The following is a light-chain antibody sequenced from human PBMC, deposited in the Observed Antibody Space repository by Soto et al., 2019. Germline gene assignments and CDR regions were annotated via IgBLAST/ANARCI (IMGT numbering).Light chain of an antibody. J-gene: IGLJ1*01. CDR3: CSYTRSSNHYF. CDR2: EVS. Sequence: QSALTQPPSASGSPGQSVTISCTGTSSDVGGYNYVSWYQQHPGKAPKLMIYEVSKRPSGVSNRFSGSKSGNTASLTISGLQAEDEADYYCCSYTRSSNHYFFGSGTKLTVL. V-gene: IGLV2-14*01. CDR1: SSDVGGYNY.